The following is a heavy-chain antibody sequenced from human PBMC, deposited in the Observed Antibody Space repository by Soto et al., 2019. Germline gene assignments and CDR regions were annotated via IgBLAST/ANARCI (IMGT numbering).Heavy chain of an antibody. D-gene: IGHD3-10*01. CDR1: GFTFSSYG. CDR3: AKGRLWRGFGELYFDY. J-gene: IGHJ4*02. CDR2: ISYDGSNK. V-gene: IGHV3-30*18. Sequence: SLRRSCAASGFTFSSYGMHWVRQAPGKGLEWVAVISYDGSNKYYADSVKGRFTISRDNSKNTLYLQMNSLRAEDTAVYYCAKGRLWRGFGELYFDYWGQGTLVTVSS.